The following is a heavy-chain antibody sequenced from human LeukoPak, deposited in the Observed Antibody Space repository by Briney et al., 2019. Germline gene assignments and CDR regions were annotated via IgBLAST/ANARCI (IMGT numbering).Heavy chain of an antibody. D-gene: IGHD3-3*02. J-gene: IGHJ4*02. CDR2: ISDGSST. Sequence: GGSLRLSCEASGFTFSSYWMHWVRQAPGKGLVWVSRISDGSSTSYADSVKGRFTISRDNAKNTLYLQMNSLRAEDTAVYYCAIALPPSINTPWKWGQGTLVTVSS. V-gene: IGHV3-74*01. CDR3: AIALPPSINTPWK. CDR1: GFTFSSYW.